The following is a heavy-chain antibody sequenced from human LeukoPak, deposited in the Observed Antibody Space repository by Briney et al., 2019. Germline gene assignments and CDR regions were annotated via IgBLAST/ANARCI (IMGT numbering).Heavy chain of an antibody. CDR1: GGTFSSYA. D-gene: IGHD6-13*01. CDR2: IIPILGIA. J-gene: IGHJ4*02. V-gene: IGHV1-69*04. CDR3: ASGQQLVLYYFDY. Sequence: ASVKVSCKASGGTFSSYAISWVRQAPGQGLEWMGRIIPILGIANYAQKFQGRVTITADKSTSTAYMELSSLRSEDTAVYYCASGQQLVLYYFDYWGQGTLVTVSS.